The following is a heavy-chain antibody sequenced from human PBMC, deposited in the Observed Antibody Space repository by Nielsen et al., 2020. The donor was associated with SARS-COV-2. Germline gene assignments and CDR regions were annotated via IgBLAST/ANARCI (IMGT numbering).Heavy chain of an antibody. D-gene: IGHD1-14*01. CDR3: ARASASARNPSQDYYYGMDV. J-gene: IGHJ6*02. CDR1: GYTFTSYD. CDR2: MNPNSGNT. V-gene: IGHV1-8*01. Sequence: ASVKVSCKASGYTFTSYDINWVRQATGQGLEWMGWMNPNSGNTGYAQKFQGRVTMTRNTSISTAYMELSSLRSEDTAVYYCARASASARNPSQDYYYGMDVWGQGTTVTVSS.